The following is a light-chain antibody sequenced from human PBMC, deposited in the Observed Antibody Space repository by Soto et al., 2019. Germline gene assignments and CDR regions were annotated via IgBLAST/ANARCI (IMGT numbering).Light chain of an antibody. CDR1: QSVSSN. CDR2: DAS. Sequence: EIFMTQSPATLSVSLWEIATPSCRASQSVSSNLAWYQQKPGQAPRLLIYDASTRATGIPARFSGSGSGTDFTLTISSLEPEDFAVYYCQQRNNWQAFGQGTRLEI. J-gene: IGKJ5*01. V-gene: IGKV3D-11*02. CDR3: QQRNNWQA.